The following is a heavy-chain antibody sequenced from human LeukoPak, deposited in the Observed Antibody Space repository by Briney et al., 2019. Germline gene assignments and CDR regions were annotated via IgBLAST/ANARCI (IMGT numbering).Heavy chain of an antibody. D-gene: IGHD2-2*01. Sequence: GGSLTLSRAASGFTFSTYAMSWLRQAPGKGLEGVSGISAGGANKYYADSVKGRFTISRDNSKNTLYLQMSSLGAEDTGVYYCAKEGGPAGFYEYWGQGTLVTVSS. V-gene: IGHV3-23*01. CDR2: ISAGGANK. J-gene: IGHJ4*02. CDR1: GFTFSTYA. CDR3: AKEGGPAGFYEY.